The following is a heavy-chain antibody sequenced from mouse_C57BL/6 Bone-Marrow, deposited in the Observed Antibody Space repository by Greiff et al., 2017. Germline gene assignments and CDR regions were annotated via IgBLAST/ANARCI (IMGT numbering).Heavy chain of an antibody. CDR3: ARTFYYGYDAGFAY. V-gene: IGHV1-63*01. J-gene: IGHJ3*01. CDR1: GYTFTNYW. CDR2: IYPGGGYT. Sequence: QVQLKESGAELVRPGTSVKMSCKASGYTFTNYWIGWAKQRPGHGLEWIGDIYPGGGYTNYNGKFKGKATLTADKSSSTAYMQFSSLTSEDSAIYYCARTFYYGYDAGFAYWGQGTLVTVSA. D-gene: IGHD2-2*01.